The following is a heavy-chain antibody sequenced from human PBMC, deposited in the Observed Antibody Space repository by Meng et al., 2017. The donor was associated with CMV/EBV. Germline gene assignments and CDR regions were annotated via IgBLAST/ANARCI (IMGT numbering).Heavy chain of an antibody. CDR2: IKSKTDGGTT. J-gene: IGHJ4*02. CDR3: TTGPIRITIFGVVFHY. V-gene: IGHV3-15*01. Sequence: GESLKISCAASGFTFSNAWMSWVRQAPGKGLEWVGRIKSKTDGGTTDYAAPVKGGFTISRDDSKNTLYLQMNSLKTEDTAVYYCTTGPIRITIFGVVFHYWGQGTLVTVSS. D-gene: IGHD3-3*01. CDR1: GFTFSNAW.